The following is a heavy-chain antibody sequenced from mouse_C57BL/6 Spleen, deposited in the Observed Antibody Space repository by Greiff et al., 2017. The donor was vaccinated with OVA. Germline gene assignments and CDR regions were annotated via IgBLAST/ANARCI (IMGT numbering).Heavy chain of an antibody. CDR1: GYTFTDYE. V-gene: IGHV1-15*01. CDR2: IDPETGGT. J-gene: IGHJ2*01. D-gene: IGHD1-1*01. Sequence: VKLMESGAELVRPGASVTLSCKASGYTFTDYEMHWVKQTPVHGLEWIGAIDPETGGTAYNQKFKGKAILTADKSSSTAYMELRSLTSEDSAVYYCTRVATPYYFDYWGQGTTLTVSS. CDR3: TRVATPYYFDY.